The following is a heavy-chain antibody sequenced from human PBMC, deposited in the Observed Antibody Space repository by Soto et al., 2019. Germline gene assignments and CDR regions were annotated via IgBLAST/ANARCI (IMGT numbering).Heavy chain of an antibody. Sequence: SETLSLTCTVSGGSISSYYWSWIRQPPGKGLEWIGYIYYSGSTNYNPSLKSRVTISVDTSKNQFSLKLSSVTAADTAVYYCARVAAVALTYNWFDPWGQGTLVTVSS. CDR1: GGSISSYY. CDR2: IYYSGST. V-gene: IGHV4-59*01. J-gene: IGHJ5*02. D-gene: IGHD6-19*01. CDR3: ARVAAVALTYNWFDP.